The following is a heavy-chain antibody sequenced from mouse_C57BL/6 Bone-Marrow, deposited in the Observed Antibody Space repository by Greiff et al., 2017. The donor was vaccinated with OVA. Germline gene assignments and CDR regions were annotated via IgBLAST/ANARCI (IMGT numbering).Heavy chain of an antibody. Sequence: ESGPGLVKPSQSLSLTCSVTGYSITSGYYWNWIRQFPGNKLEWMGYISYDGSNNYNPSLKNRISITRDTSKNQFFLKLNSVTTEDTATYYCARDPSYYGSSYWYFDVWGTGTTVTVSS. J-gene: IGHJ1*03. CDR2: ISYDGSN. CDR1: GYSITSGYY. CDR3: ARDPSYYGSSYWYFDV. D-gene: IGHD1-1*01. V-gene: IGHV3-6*01.